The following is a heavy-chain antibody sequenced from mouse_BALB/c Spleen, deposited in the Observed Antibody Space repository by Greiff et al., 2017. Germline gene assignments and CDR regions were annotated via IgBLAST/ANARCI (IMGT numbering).Heavy chain of an antibody. D-gene: IGHD1-1*01. V-gene: IGHV1S81*02. CDR3: ARHENYYGSSPAWFAY. CDR1: GYTFTSYW. Sequence: QVQLQQPGAELVKPGASVKLSCKASGYTFTSYWMHWVKQRPGQGLEWIGEINPSNGRTNYNEKFKSKATLTVDKSSSTVYMELSRLTSEDSAVYFCARHENYYGSSPAWFAYWGQGTLVTVSA. J-gene: IGHJ3*01. CDR2: INPSNGRT.